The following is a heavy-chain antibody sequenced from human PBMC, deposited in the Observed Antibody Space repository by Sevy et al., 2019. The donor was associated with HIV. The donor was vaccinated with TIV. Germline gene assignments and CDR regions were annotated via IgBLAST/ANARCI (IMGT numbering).Heavy chain of an antibody. D-gene: IGHD2-8*01. Sequence: GGSLRLSCAASGFTFNIYSMSWVRQTPGKGLEWVATLSFGCGKINHADSVKGRFTMSRDDSTNAVYLQMNNLRVEDTAIYYCAREGCTKPHDYWGHGTLVTVSS. CDR2: LSFGCGKI. CDR1: GFTFNIYS. CDR3: AREGCTKPHDY. V-gene: IGHV3-23*01. J-gene: IGHJ4*01.